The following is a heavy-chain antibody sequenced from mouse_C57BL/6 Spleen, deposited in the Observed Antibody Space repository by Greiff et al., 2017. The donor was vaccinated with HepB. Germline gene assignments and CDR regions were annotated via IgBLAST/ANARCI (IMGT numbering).Heavy chain of an antibody. D-gene: IGHD1-1*01. V-gene: IGHV1-53*01. CDR1: GYTFTSYW. Sequence: QVQLQQPGTELVKPGASVKLSCKASGYTFTSYWMHWVKQRPGQGLEWIGNINPSNGGNNYNEKFKSKATLTVDKSSSTAYMKRSSLTSEDSAVYYCARSGYGSSYGFAYWGQGTLVTVSA. CDR2: INPSNGGN. CDR3: ARSGYGSSYGFAY. J-gene: IGHJ3*01.